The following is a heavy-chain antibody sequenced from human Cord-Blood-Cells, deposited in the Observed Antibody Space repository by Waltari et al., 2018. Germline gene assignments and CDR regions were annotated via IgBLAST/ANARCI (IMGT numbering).Heavy chain of an antibody. D-gene: IGHD6-6*01. CDR1: GLPLSTSGVG. Sequence: QLTLNASGPTLVKPTQTLTLTCTFSGLPLSTSGVGVGWIRQPPGKALEWLALIYWDDDKRYSPSLKSTLTITKDTSKNQVVRTMTNMDPVDTATYYGAHRRYSSSSFDYWGQGALVTVSS. CDR2: IYWDDDK. J-gene: IGHJ4*02. V-gene: IGHV2-5*02. CDR3: AHRRYSSSSFDY.